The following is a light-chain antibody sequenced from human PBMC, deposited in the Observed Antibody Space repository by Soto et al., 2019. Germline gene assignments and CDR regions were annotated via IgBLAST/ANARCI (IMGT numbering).Light chain of an antibody. J-gene: IGKJ2*01. CDR1: QRFSNW. V-gene: IGKV1-5*01. Sequence: DIQMTPSPSTLSASVGDRVTITCRASQRFSNWLARYQQKPGKAPKLLIYDASSLESGVPLRFSGSRSGTEFTLTISSLQHDDLATKCCQHGDSYSFGQVTKVEI. CDR3: QHGDSYS. CDR2: DAS.